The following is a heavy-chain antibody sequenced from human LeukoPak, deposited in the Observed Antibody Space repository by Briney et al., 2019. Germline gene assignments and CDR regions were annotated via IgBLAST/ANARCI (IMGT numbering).Heavy chain of an antibody. CDR3: AKSNGYGLVDI. CDR1: DDSITMYY. J-gene: IGHJ3*02. Sequence: SETLSLTCSVSDDSITMYYWTWIRQPPGKGLEWIGYVDHTGSTNYNPSLKSRVTISLDTSRNQFSLKLNSVTAADTAVYYCAKSNGYGLVDIWGQGTMVTVSS. CDR2: VDHTGST. D-gene: IGHD3-10*01. V-gene: IGHV4-59*12.